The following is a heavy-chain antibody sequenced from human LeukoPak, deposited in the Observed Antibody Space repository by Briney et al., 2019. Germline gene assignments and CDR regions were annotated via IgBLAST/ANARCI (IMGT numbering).Heavy chain of an antibody. CDR3: AGYGNDWDWYFDL. CDR2: IHYSGST. CDR1: GGSIGSYY. D-gene: IGHD4-11*01. J-gene: IGHJ2*01. V-gene: IGHV4-59*01. Sequence: SETLSLTCTVSGGSIGSYYWSWIRQPPGKGLEWIGYIHYSGSTNHNPSLKSRVTISIDTSKNQVSLRLTSVTAADTAVYYCAGYGNDWDWYFDLWGRGTLVTVSS.